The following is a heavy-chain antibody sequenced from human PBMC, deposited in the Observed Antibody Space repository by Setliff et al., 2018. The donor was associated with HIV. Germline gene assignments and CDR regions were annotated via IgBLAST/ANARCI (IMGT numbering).Heavy chain of an antibody. V-gene: IGHV4-39*07. D-gene: IGHD1-26*01. CDR1: GGSISSSGYY. Sequence: SETLSLTCTVSGGSISSSGYYWSWIRQPPGKGPEWIGEINHSGSTNYNMSLWSRVTISLDASRNQFSLELISVTAADTAVYYCAGGPGTTSIDYWAQGTLVTVSS. CDR2: INHSGST. CDR3: AGGPGTTSIDY. J-gene: IGHJ4*02.